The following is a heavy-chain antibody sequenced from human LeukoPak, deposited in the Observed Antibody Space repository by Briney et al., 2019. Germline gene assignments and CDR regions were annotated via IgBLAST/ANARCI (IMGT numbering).Heavy chain of an antibody. V-gene: IGHV6-1*01. CDR3: ARDEATRGAVSD. CDR2: TYYRPKWSN. J-gene: IGHJ4*02. D-gene: IGHD6-19*01. CDR1: GDSVSSNSAA. Sequence: SQTLSLTCAISGDSVSSNSAAWNWIRQSPSRGLEWLGRTYYRPKWSNDYAISVKSRISINPDTSKNQFSLQLTSVTPEDTAVYYCARDEATRGAVSDWGQGTLVTVSS.